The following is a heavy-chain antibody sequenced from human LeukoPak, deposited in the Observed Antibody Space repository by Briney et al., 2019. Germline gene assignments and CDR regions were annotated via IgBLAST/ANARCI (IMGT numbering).Heavy chain of an antibody. Sequence: PGGSLRLSCAASGFTVSTYWMHWVRQAPGKGLVWVSGINGDGTSTSTSYADSVKGRFTISRDNAKNTLYLHMNTLRAEDTAVYYCARDRDYGAPDYWGQGTLVTVSS. D-gene: IGHD4-17*01. CDR3: ARDRDYGAPDY. V-gene: IGHV3-74*01. CDR2: INGDGTSTST. J-gene: IGHJ4*02. CDR1: GFTVSTYW.